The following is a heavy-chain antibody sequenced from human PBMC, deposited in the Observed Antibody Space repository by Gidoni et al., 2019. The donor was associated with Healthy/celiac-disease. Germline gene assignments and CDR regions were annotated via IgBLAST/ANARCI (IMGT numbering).Heavy chain of an antibody. CDR1: GFTFSSYG. Sequence: QVQLVESGGGVVQPGRSLRLSCAASGFTFSSYGMHWVRQAPGKGLEWVAVIWYDGSNKYYADSVKGRFTISRDNSKNTLYLQMNSLRAEDTAVYYCARGYYYDSSGYSPFFNDAFDIWGQGTMVTVSS. V-gene: IGHV3-33*01. CDR2: IWYDGSNK. D-gene: IGHD3-22*01. J-gene: IGHJ3*02. CDR3: ARGYYYDSSGYSPFFNDAFDI.